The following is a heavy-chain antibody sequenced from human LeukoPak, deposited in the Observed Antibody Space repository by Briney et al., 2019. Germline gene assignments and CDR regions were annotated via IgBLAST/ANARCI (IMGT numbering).Heavy chain of an antibody. CDR3: AKGGEYYDSSGYCDY. J-gene: IGHJ4*02. D-gene: IGHD3-22*01. V-gene: IGHV3-33*06. CDR2: IWYDGSNK. Sequence: GGSLRLSCAASGFTFSSYGMHWARQAPGKGLEWVAVIWYDGSNKYYADSVKGRFTISRDYSKNTLYLQMNSLRAEDTAVYYCAKGGEYYDSSGYCDYWGQGTLVTVSS. CDR1: GFTFSSYG.